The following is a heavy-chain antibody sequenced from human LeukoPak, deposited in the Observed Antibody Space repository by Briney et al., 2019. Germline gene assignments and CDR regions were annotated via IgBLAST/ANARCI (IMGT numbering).Heavy chain of an antibody. J-gene: IGHJ4*02. CDR3: ARAMVPPYFDY. CDR1: GFTFSSYS. D-gene: IGHD3-10*01. Sequence: PGGSLRLSCAASGFTFSSYSMTWVRQAPGKGLEWVSYISSSSSTIYYADSVKGRFTISRDNAKNSLYLQMNSLRDKDTAVYYCARAMVPPYFDYWGQGTLVTVSS. CDR2: ISSSSSTI. V-gene: IGHV3-48*02.